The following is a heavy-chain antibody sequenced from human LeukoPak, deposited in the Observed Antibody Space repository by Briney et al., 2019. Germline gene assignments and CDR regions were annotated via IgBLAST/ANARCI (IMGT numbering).Heavy chain of an antibody. CDR2: ISYDGSNK. J-gene: IGHJ3*02. CDR3: ARVGYCSSTSCYMWLAYDGAFDI. V-gene: IGHV3-30*19. D-gene: IGHD2-2*02. Sequence: GGSLRLSCEASGFTFSSHVMYWVRQAPGKGLEWVAVISYDGSNKYYADSVKGRFTISRDNSKNTLYLQMNSLRAEDTAVYYCARVGYCSSTSCYMWLAYDGAFDIWGQGTMVTVSS. CDR1: GFTFSSHV.